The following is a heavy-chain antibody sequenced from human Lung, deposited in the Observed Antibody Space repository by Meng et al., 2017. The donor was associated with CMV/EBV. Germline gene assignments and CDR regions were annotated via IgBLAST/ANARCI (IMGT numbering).Heavy chain of an antibody. Sequence: ASXXVSXKASGYTFIDHYIHWVRQAPGQGLQWMGWINPNNGDTNYAQRFQGRVSMTRVTSISTAYMELSSLTSDDTAVYYCARTRIEVEPDGTKIKYYNYGMDVWXTGNTV. J-gene: IGHJ6*04. V-gene: IGHV1-2*02. CDR2: INPNNGDT. CDR1: GYTFIDHY. CDR3: ARTRIEVEPDGTKIKYYNYGMDV. D-gene: IGHD2-15*01.